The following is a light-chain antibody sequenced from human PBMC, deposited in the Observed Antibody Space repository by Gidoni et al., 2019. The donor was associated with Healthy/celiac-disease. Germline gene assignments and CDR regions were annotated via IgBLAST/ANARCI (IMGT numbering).Light chain of an antibody. V-gene: IGKV1-39*01. J-gene: IGKJ1*01. CDR2: AAS. CDR1: QSISSY. CDR3: QQGYSTPWT. Sequence: DIQMTQSPSSLSASVGDRVTITCRASQSISSYLNWYQQKPGKAPKLLIYAASSVQSGVPSRFSGSGSGTDFTLTISRLQPEDFATYYCQQGYSTPWTFGQGTKVEIK.